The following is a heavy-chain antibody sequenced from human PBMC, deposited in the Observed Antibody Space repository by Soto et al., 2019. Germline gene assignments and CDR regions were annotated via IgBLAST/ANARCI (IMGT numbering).Heavy chain of an antibody. Sequence: QVQLVESGGGVVQPGRSLRLSCAASGFTFSSYGMHWVRQAPGKGLECVAVIWYDGTDKYYADSVKGRFTISRDNSKYTLFLEMNSLRAEDTAVYFCARKFSSSPYYYYGMDVWGQGTTVTVSS. J-gene: IGHJ6*02. CDR3: ARKFSSSPYYYYGMDV. V-gene: IGHV3-33*01. CDR1: GFTFSSYG. CDR2: IWYDGTDK. D-gene: IGHD6-6*01.